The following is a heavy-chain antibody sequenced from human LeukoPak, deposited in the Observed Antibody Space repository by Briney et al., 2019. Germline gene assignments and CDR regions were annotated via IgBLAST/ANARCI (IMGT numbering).Heavy chain of an antibody. CDR2: ISGSGGST. CDR1: GFTFSSYA. D-gene: IGHD6-19*01. Sequence: PGGSLRLSCAASGFTFSSYAMSWVHQAPGKGLEWVSAISGSGGSTYYADSVKGRFTISRDNSKNTLYLQMNSLRAEDTAVYYCAKDHRPRSQWLADYWGQGTLVTVSS. CDR3: AKDHRPRSQWLADY. J-gene: IGHJ4*02. V-gene: IGHV3-23*01.